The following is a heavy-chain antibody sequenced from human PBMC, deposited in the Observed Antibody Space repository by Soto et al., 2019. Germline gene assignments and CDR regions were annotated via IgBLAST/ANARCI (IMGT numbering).Heavy chain of an antibody. CDR2: IIPIFGTA. J-gene: IGHJ4*02. CDR3: ASRVVDTAMVLIFDY. CDR1: GGTFSSYA. V-gene: IGHV1-69*13. Sequence: SVKVSCKASGGTFSSYAISWVRQAPGQGLEWMGGIIPIFGTANYAQKFQGRVTITADESTSTAYMELSSLRSEDTAVYYCASRVVDTAMVLIFDYWGQGTMVTVYS. D-gene: IGHD5-18*01.